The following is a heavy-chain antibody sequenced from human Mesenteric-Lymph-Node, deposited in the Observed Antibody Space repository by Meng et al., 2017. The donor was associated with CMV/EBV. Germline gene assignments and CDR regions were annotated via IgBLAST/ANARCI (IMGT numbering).Heavy chain of an antibody. CDR2: INSDGRNT. Sequence: GESLKISCAASEFFFSDYWMHWVRQPPGKGLVWVSRINSDGRNTNYADSVKGRFTISRDNAKNTLYLQMNSLTAEDTAVYYCVGGGYDFWSGPNPYYYYGLDVWGQGTTVTVSS. CDR1: EFFFSDYW. V-gene: IGHV3-74*01. D-gene: IGHD3-3*01. CDR3: VGGGYDFWSGPNPYYYYGLDV. J-gene: IGHJ6*02.